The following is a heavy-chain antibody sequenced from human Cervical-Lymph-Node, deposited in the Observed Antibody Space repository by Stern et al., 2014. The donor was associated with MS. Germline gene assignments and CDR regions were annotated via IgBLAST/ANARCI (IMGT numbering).Heavy chain of an antibody. J-gene: IGHJ6*02. CDR1: GGSISSYF. V-gene: IGHV4-4*07. CDR2: IYASGST. Sequence: QVQLQESGPGLVKPSETLSLTCTVSGGSISSYFWSWIRQPAGKGLEWIGRIYASGSTNYNPSFESRVTMSVDTSQNQFSLRLTSVTAADTVIYYCASEGRNYYNGMDVWGQGTTVTVSS. CDR3: ASEGRNYYNGMDV.